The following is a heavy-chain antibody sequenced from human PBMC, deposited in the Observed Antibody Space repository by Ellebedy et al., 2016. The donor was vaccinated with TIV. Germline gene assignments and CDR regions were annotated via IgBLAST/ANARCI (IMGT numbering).Heavy chain of an antibody. J-gene: IGHJ4*02. CDR2: INHSGST. CDR3: ARDYYVYYFDY. D-gene: IGHD3-10*02. Sequence: SETLSLTCAVYGGSSSGYYWSWIRQPPGKGLEWIGEINHSGSTNYNPSLKSRVTISVDTAKNQFSLKLSSVTAADTAVYYCARDYYVYYFDYWGQGTLVTVSS. V-gene: IGHV4-34*01. CDR1: GGSSSGYY.